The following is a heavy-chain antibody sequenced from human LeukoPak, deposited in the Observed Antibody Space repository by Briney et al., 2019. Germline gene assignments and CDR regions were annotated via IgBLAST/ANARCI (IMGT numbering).Heavy chain of an antibody. Sequence: SETLSLTCTVSGGSISSYYWSWIRQPLGKGLEWIGYIYYSGSTNYNPSLKSRVTISVDTSKNQFSLKLSSVTAADTAVYYCARAPGRGDAFDIWGQGTMVTVSS. J-gene: IGHJ3*02. D-gene: IGHD2-15*01. CDR2: IYYSGST. V-gene: IGHV4-59*01. CDR3: ARAPGRGDAFDI. CDR1: GGSISSYY.